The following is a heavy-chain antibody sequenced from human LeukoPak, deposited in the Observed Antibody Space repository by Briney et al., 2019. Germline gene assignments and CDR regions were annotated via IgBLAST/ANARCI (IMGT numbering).Heavy chain of an antibody. Sequence: GGSLRLSCAASGFTFSSYAMSWVRQVPGKGLEWVSAISGSGGSTYYVDSVKGRFTISRDNSKNTLYLQMNSLRAEDTAVYYCAKLGGDRGYFDYWGQGTLVTVSS. CDR1: GFTFSSYA. D-gene: IGHD3-16*01. J-gene: IGHJ4*02. V-gene: IGHV3-23*01. CDR2: ISGSGGST. CDR3: AKLGGDRGYFDY.